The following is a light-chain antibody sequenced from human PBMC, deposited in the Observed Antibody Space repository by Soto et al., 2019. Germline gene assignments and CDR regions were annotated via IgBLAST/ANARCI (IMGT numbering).Light chain of an antibody. CDR1: HRISSW. CDR3: QQYNSYSRT. CDR2: DAS. V-gene: IGKV1-5*01. Sequence: IQMPYSPYTLSASVVYRVPINFLSSHRISSWLAWYPQTPGKAPKLLIYDASSLESGVPSRFSGSGSGTEFTITISSLKPDDFATYYCQQYNSYSRTFGQGTKVDIK. J-gene: IGKJ1*01.